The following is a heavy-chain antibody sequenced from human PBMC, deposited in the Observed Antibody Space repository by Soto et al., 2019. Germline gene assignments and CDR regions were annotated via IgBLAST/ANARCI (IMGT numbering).Heavy chain of an antibody. V-gene: IGHV1-69*13. J-gene: IGHJ6*02. Sequence: ASVKVSCKASGGTFSSYAISWVRQAPGQGLEWMGGIIPIFGTANYAQKFQGRVTITADESTSTAYMELSSLRSEDTAVYYCAQSDYRGSGGYNTQGWYGMDVWGQGTTVTVSS. D-gene: IGHD3-10*01. CDR2: IIPIFGTA. CDR3: AQSDYRGSGGYNTQGWYGMDV. CDR1: GGTFSSYA.